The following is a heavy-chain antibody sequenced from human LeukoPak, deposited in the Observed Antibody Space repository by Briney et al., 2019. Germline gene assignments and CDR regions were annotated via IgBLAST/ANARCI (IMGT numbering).Heavy chain of an antibody. CDR1: GFTFSSYG. CDR2: IRYDGSNK. J-gene: IGHJ4*02. D-gene: IGHD4-23*01. CDR3: AKDVTHDYGGNCPDY. Sequence: GGSLRLSCAPSGFTFSSYGMHWVRQAPGKGLEWVAFIRYDGSNKYYADSMKGRFTISRDNSKNTLYLQMKSLRAEDTAVYYCAKDVTHDYGGNCPDYWGQGTLVTVSS. V-gene: IGHV3-30*02.